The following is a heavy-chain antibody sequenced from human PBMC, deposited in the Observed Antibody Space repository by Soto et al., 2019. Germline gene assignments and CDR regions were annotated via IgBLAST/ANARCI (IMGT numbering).Heavy chain of an antibody. CDR3: ARDLFRGAPDYLDH. D-gene: IGHD1-26*01. CDR1: GFTFSDYP. CDR2: ISYNGRSI. Sequence: PGGALRLSCAASGFTFSDYPMHWVRQVSGKGLEWMAVISYNGRSILYADSVKGRFTITRDDPSNTLYLHMNSLRPEDTAVYYCARDLFRGAPDYLDHWGQGTPVTV. V-gene: IGHV3-30*04. J-gene: IGHJ4*02.